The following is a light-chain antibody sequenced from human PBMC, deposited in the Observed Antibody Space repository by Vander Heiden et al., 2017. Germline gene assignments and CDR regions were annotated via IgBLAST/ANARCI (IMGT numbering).Light chain of an antibody. V-gene: IGLV2-11*01. CDR3: GSYAGSGGVV. CDR2: DGS. CDR1: SIGGCAYNS. Sequence: QSAMTQPRSVSGSPGPSVTISCTGTSIGGCAYNSVSGFQQHAGKATKRMMYDGSKRTSGVPERCSGSKSGNTASLTIAGLQAEDEAEYYGGSYAGSGGVVFGVGTKLTVL. J-gene: IGLJ2*01.